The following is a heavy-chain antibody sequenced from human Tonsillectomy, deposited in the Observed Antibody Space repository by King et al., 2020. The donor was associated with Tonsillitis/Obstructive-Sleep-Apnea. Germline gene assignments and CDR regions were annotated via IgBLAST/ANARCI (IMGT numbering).Heavy chain of an antibody. D-gene: IGHD6-19*01. CDR3: ARYWWAGTWIFGYFDN. CDR1: GGSISSGDYY. Sequence: VQLQESGPGLVKPSQTLSLTCTVSGGSISSGDYYWTWIRQYPGKGLEWIGYIFYSGSTYYILSLKIRLTISLDKSKNQFSLKLSSVTAADTAVYYCARYWWAGTWIFGYFDNRGQGALVTVSS. CDR2: IFYSGST. J-gene: IGHJ4*02. V-gene: IGHV4-31*03.